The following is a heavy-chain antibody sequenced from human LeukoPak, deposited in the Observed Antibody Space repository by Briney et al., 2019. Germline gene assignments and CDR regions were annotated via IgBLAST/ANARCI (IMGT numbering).Heavy chain of an antibody. CDR3: ARDVGIGWSSSRYAFDI. V-gene: IGHV3-21*01. Sequence: PGGSLRLSCAASGFTFSSYSMNWVRQAPGKGLEWVSSISSSSSYIYYADSVKGRFTISRDNAKNSLYLQMNSLRAEDTAVYYCARDVGIGWSSSRYAFDIWGQGTMVTVSS. D-gene: IGHD6-13*01. CDR2: ISSSSSYI. J-gene: IGHJ3*02. CDR1: GFTFSSYS.